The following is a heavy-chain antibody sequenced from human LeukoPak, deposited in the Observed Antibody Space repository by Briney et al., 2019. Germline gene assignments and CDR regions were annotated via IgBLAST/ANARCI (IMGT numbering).Heavy chain of an antibody. V-gene: IGHV4-59*01. CDR3: ARDSGSSPTFDY. D-gene: IGHD1-26*01. Sequence: PSETLSLTCTVSGGSISNSFWSWIRQPPGKGLEWIAHIYYTGNTKYNPSLKSRVTISVDTSKNQFSLRLSSVTAADTAVYYCARDSGSSPTFDYWGQGTLVTVSS. J-gene: IGHJ4*02. CDR2: IYYTGNT. CDR1: GGSISNSF.